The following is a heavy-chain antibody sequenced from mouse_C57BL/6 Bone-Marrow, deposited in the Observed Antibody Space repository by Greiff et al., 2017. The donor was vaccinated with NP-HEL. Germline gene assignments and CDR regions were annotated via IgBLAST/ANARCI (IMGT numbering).Heavy chain of an antibody. CDR3: ARYAGYYSWFAY. D-gene: IGHD2-3*01. J-gene: IGHJ3*01. CDR2: IYPRSGNT. V-gene: IGHV1-81*01. Sequence: QVQLQQSGAELARPGASVKLSCKASGYTFTSYGISWVKQRTGQGLEWIGEIYPRSGNTYYNEKFKGKATLTADKSSSTAYMELRSLTSEDSAVYFCARYAGYYSWFAYWGQGTLVTVSA. CDR1: GYTFTSYG.